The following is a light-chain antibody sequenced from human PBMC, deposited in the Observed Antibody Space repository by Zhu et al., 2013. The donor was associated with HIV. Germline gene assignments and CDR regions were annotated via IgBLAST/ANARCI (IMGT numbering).Light chain of an antibody. V-gene: IGKV3-20*01. CDR3: QQYDSSPLT. CDR1: QSVDNNF. Sequence: DIVLTQSPGTLSLSPGERATLSCRASQSVDNNFLAWYQHKPGQAPRLLIYGTSSRATGIPDRFSGSGSGTDFTLTISRLEPEDFAVYYCQQYDSSPLTFGGGTKVEI. CDR2: GTS. J-gene: IGKJ4*01.